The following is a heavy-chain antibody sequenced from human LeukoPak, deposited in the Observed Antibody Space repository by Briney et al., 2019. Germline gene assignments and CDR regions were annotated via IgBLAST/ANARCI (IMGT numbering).Heavy chain of an antibody. V-gene: IGHV3-23*01. CDR1: AFTLTSYA. CDR3: ERGEGTKGHYYFDY. Sequence: AGWSLTLSSAASAFTLTSYALNRLRQALGKGLKWAPAIMGSGGSTYYGDSVKGRFTICRDSSKNTVYLQMNSLRDEDTAVYYCERGEGTKGHYYFDYWGQGTLVNVSS. J-gene: IGHJ4*02. CDR2: IMGSGGST. D-gene: IGHD2-8*01.